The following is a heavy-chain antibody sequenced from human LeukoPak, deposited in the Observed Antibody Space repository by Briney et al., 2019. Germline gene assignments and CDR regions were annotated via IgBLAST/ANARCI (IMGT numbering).Heavy chain of an antibody. CDR2: ITPRDGST. Sequence: ASVKVSCKASGYTFTSNYMHWMRQAPGQGLEWMGVITPRDGSTSYAQKFQDRDSMTRDTSTSTVCMELSSLRSEDTAVYYCARVAARILYYFDYWGQGTLVTVSS. CDR1: GYTFTSNY. CDR3: ARVAARILYYFDY. J-gene: IGHJ4*02. V-gene: IGHV1-46*01. D-gene: IGHD6-6*01.